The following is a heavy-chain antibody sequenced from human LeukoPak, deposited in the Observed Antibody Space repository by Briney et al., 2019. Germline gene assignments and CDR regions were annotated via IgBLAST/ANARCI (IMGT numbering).Heavy chain of an antibody. CDR1: GYSFTTYW. Sequence: GESLKISCKGSGYSFTTYWIAWVRQMPGKGLEWMGIIYPGDSDTRYSPSFQGQVTISADKSISTAYLQWSSLRASDTAIYYCAREDTSSSAFDIWGQGTMVTVSS. CDR2: IYPGDSDT. D-gene: IGHD6-13*01. J-gene: IGHJ3*02. V-gene: IGHV5-51*01. CDR3: AREDTSSSAFDI.